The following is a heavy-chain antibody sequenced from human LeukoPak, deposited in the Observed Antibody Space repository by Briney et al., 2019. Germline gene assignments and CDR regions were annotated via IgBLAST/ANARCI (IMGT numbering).Heavy chain of an antibody. CDR1: GGSISSYY. V-gene: IGHV4-59*01. D-gene: IGHD3-10*01. Sequence: PSETLSLTCTVSGGSISSYYWSWIRQPPGKGLEWIGYIYYSGSTNYNPSLKSRVTISVDTSKNQFSLKLSSLTAADTAVYYCARGGGGALWFGELTANWFDPWGQGTLVTVSS. CDR3: ARGGGGALWFGELTANWFDP. J-gene: IGHJ5*02. CDR2: IYYSGST.